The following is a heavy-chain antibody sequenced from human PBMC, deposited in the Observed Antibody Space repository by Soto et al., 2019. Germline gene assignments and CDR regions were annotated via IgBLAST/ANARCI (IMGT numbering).Heavy chain of an antibody. J-gene: IGHJ6*02. V-gene: IGHV3-30*18. Sequence: QVQLVESGGGVVQPGRSLRLSCAASGFTFSSYGMHWVRQAPGKGLEWVAVISYDGSNKYYADSVKGRFTISRDNSKNTLHLQMNSLRAEDTAVYYCAKEWELLSYYHFGLDVWGQGTTVTVSS. CDR3: AKEWELLSYYHFGLDV. CDR1: GFTFSSYG. D-gene: IGHD1-26*01. CDR2: ISYDGSNK.